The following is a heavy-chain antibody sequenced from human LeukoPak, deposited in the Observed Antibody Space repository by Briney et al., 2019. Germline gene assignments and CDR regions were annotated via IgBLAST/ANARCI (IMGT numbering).Heavy chain of an antibody. Sequence: QPGGSLRLSCSASGFSFNNYAMHWVRQAPGKGLEYVSGININGGSTSYADSVKGRFTISRDNSKSTLYLQMHSLRPDDTAVFYCVKTMVRFGGLIRTDAFDIWGQGTMVTVSS. V-gene: IGHV3-64D*06. CDR2: ININGGST. J-gene: IGHJ3*02. CDR1: GFSFNNYA. D-gene: IGHD3-16*01. CDR3: VKTMVRFGGLIRTDAFDI.